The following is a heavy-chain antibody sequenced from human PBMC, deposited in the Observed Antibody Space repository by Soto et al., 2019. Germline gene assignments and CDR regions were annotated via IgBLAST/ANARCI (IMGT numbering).Heavy chain of an antibody. Sequence: QVQLVESGGGVVQPGRSLRLSCAASGFTFSSYGMHWVRQAPGKGLEWVAVISYDGSNKYYADSVKGRFTISRDNSKNALYLQMNSLRAEDTAVYYCAKGTSGYDLSSAFEIWGQGTMVTVSS. V-gene: IGHV3-30*18. CDR1: GFTFSSYG. J-gene: IGHJ3*02. CDR2: ISYDGSNK. CDR3: AKGTSGYDLSSAFEI. D-gene: IGHD5-12*01.